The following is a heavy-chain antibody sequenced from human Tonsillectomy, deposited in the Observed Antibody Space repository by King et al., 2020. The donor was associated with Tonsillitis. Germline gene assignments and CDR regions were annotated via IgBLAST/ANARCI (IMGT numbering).Heavy chain of an antibody. V-gene: IGHV1-18*04. J-gene: IGHJ4*02. CDR2: ISTYDGKA. CDR3: ARGGPEGGSIHLDY. CDR1: GYTFTNYG. Sequence: VQLVESGAEVKKPGASVKVSCKASGYTFTNYGISWVRQAPGQGLEWMGWISTYDGKANFPQKLQGRVTMTTDTSTSTAYMELRSLRSDDTAVYYCARGGPEGGSIHLDYWGQGTLVTVSS. D-gene: IGHD1-14*01.